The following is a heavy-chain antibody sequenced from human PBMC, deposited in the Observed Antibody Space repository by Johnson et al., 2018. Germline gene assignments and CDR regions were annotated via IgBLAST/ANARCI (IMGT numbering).Heavy chain of an antibody. CDR1: GFTFSNYW. V-gene: IGHV3-7*01. D-gene: IGHD3-3*01. Sequence: VQLVESGGGLVQPGGSLRLSCAASGFTFSNYWMIWVRQAPGKGLEGVASIHQDGSDKYYVDSVKGRFTISRDSAKYSRYRQMNSLRAEDTAVYYCARAVPRITIFAPYMDVWGKGTTVTVSS. J-gene: IGHJ6*03. CDR3: ARAVPRITIFAPYMDV. CDR2: IHQDGSDK.